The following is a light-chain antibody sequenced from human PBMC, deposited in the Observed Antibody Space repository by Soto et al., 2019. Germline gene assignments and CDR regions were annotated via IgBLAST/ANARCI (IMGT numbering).Light chain of an antibody. CDR2: KAP. CDR1: QTISSW. Sequence: DIQMTQSPSTLSGSVGDRVTITCRASQTISSWLAWYQQKPGKAPKILIYKAPTLKTGVPSRFSSSGSGTEFNLTISSFQPDDFATYYCQHYNIYSKAFGQGTKVDLK. CDR3: QHYNIYSKA. V-gene: IGKV1-5*03. J-gene: IGKJ1*01.